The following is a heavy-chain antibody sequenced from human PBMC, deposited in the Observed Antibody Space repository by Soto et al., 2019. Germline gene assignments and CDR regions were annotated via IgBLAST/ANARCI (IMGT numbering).Heavy chain of an antibody. CDR3: VRGTRDCNTVSCYTPQGSFYYGMDV. Sequence: QVQVAQSGAEVKKPGASVKVSCKTSGVSFSKNSISWVRQAPGQGLEWMGGIIPMFGRPKYAQKFRARVTLHADASTGTAYMDLSDLRSDHTAMYYCVRGTRDCNTVSCYTPQGSFYYGMDVWGQGTTVTVSS. CDR1: GVSFSKNS. J-gene: IGHJ6*02. V-gene: IGHV1-69*01. CDR2: IIPMFGRP. D-gene: IGHD2-2*02.